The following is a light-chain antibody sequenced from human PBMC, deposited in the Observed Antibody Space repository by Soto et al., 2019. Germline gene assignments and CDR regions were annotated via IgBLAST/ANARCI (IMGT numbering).Light chain of an antibody. Sequence: GMTQSPVTLSVSPGESATLSCMASQSDSTNLAGYQQKPGQPPRLLIFGASTRATGVPARFSGSGAGTEFTLTISSLQSDDFAVYYCQQYSKLPPLTFGGGTKVEIK. V-gene: IGKV3-15*01. CDR1: QSDSTN. CDR2: GAS. CDR3: QQYSKLPPLT. J-gene: IGKJ4*01.